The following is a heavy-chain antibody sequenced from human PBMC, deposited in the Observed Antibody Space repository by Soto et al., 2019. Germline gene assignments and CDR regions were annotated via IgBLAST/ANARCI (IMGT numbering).Heavy chain of an antibody. J-gene: IGHJ4*02. D-gene: IGHD2-15*01. CDR2: IYHSGAT. CDR3: ARAVGYCSGGSCHGLDF. CDR1: GGSISSSNW. V-gene: IGHV4-4*02. Sequence: QVQLQESGPGLVRPSGTLALTCAVSGGSISSSNWWNWVRQPPGKGLEWIGEIYHSGATNYNPSLHSRVTISVDKSKNQFSLKLSSVTAAETAVYYCARAVGYCSGGSCHGLDFWGQGTLVTVSS.